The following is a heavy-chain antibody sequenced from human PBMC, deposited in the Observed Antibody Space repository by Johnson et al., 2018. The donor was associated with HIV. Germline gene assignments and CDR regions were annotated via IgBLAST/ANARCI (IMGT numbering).Heavy chain of an antibody. CDR1: GFTFDDYA. V-gene: IGHV3-9*01. CDR3: AKDLDYGGNGDPGAFDI. J-gene: IGHJ3*02. D-gene: IGHD4-23*01. CDR2: ISWNSGSI. Sequence: VQLVESGGGLVQPGRSLRLSCAASGFTFDDYAMHWVRQAPGKGLEWVSGISWNSGSIGYADSVKGRFTISRDNAKNSLYLQMNSLRAEDTALYYCAKDLDYGGNGDPGAFDIWGQDNGHRLF.